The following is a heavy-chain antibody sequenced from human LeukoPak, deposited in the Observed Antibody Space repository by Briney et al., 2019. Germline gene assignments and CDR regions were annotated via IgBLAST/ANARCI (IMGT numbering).Heavy chain of an antibody. Sequence: SETLSLTCTVSGGSISSYYWSWIRQPAGKGLEWIGRIYTSGSTNYNPSLKSRVTISVGTSKNQFSLKLSSVTAADTAVYYCARDLDLYYYDSSGSYYFDYWGQGTLVTVSS. J-gene: IGHJ4*02. CDR3: ARDLDLYYYDSSGSYYFDY. D-gene: IGHD3-22*01. V-gene: IGHV4-4*07. CDR1: GGSISSYY. CDR2: IYTSGST.